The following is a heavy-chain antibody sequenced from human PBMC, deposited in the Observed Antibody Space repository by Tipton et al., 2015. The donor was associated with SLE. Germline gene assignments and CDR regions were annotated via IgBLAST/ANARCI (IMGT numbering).Heavy chain of an antibody. CDR2: IIPILGIA. CDR3: ARHEGFATITAFDI. D-gene: IGHD5-12*01. CDR1: GGTVSSYT. Sequence: QLVQSGAEVKKPGSSVKVSCKASGGTVSSYTISWVRQAPGQGLEWMGRIIPILGIANYAQKFQGRVTITADKSTSTAYMELSSLRSEDTAVYYCARHEGFATITAFDIWGQGTMVTVSS. J-gene: IGHJ3*02. V-gene: IGHV1-69*09.